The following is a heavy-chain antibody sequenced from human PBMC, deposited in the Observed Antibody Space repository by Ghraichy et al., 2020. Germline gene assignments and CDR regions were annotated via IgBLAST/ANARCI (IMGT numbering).Heavy chain of an antibody. V-gene: IGHV4-59*01. CDR2: IDDDGKP. CDR1: GGPINNFL. J-gene: IGHJ5*02. D-gene: IGHD2-15*01. Sequence: SETLSLTCTISGGPINNFLWNWIRQPPGKELEWIGYIDDDGKPNYNPSLKTRITISLDTSKNQFSLHLRSVTAADTAVYYCARDAQATANWVAFDPWGQGTLVTVSS. CDR3: ARDAQATANWVAFDP.